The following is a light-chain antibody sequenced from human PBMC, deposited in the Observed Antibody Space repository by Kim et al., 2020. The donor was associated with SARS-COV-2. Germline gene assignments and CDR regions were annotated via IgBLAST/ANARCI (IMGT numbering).Light chain of an antibody. J-gene: IGKJ4*01. CDR2: DAS. CDR1: QDISNY. V-gene: IGKV1-33*01. CDR3: QQYDNLPAT. Sequence: DIQMTQSPSSLSASVGDRVTITCQASQDISNYLNWYQQKPGKAPKLLIYDASNLETGVPSRFSGSGSGTDFTFTISSLQPEDIATYYCQQYDNLPATFGGGTKLEI.